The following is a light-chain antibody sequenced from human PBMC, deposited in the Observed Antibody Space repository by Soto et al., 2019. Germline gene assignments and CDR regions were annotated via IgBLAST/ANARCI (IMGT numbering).Light chain of an antibody. V-gene: IGLV2-14*01. CDR3: SSYTAGGTI. CDR1: SGDVGGYYY. CDR2: EVS. Sequence: QSALTQPVSVSGSPGQSITISCTGTSGDVGGYYYVSWYQQLPGKAPKLMISEVSNRPSGVSNRFSGSKSGNTASLTISGLQAEDEADYYCSSYTAGGTIFGTGTKVTVL. J-gene: IGLJ1*01.